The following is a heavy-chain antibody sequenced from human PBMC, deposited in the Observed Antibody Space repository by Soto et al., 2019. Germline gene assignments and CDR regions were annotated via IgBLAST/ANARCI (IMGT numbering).Heavy chain of an antibody. CDR2: IY. Sequence: SETLSLTCTVSGGSIGSSSYYWGWIRQPPGKGLEWIGSIYNSSLKSRLTISVDTSKNQFSLSLRSVTAADTAVYYCASHRTFWPFDYWGQGTVVTVSS. D-gene: IGHD2-8*01. CDR3: ASHRTFWPFDY. J-gene: IGHJ4*02. V-gene: IGHV4-39*02. CDR1: GGSIGSSSYY.